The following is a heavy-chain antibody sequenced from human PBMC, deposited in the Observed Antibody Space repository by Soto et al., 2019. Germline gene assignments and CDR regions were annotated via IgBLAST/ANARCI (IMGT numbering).Heavy chain of an antibody. CDR3: ARGGALSTSWYWGDGLDS. CDR1: GNSFSSHA. J-gene: IGHJ4*02. V-gene: IGHV1-69*06. D-gene: IGHD6-13*01. CDR2: IIPVFDTP. Sequence: GASVKVSCKSSGNSFSSHAITWARQAPGQGLEWMGGIIPVFDTPTYARRFQDRVTIIADKFTNTSYMELRSLRSEDTAVYYCARGGALSTSWYWGDGLDSWGQGTQVTVSS.